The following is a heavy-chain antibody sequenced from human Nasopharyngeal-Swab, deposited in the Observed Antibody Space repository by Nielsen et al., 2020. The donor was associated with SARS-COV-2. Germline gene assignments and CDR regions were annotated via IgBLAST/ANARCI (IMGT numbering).Heavy chain of an antibody. D-gene: IGHD3-22*01. Sequence: GESLKISCKGSGYTFTSYWNAWVRQMPGKGLEWMGIIYPGDSDTRYSPSFQGQVTISADKSISTAYLQWSSLKASDTAMYYCARRYYSDSSGYLEFFYFDYWGQGTPVTVSS. CDR3: ARRYYSDSSGYLEFFYFDY. CDR1: GYTFTSYW. CDR2: IYPGDSDT. J-gene: IGHJ4*02. V-gene: IGHV5-51*01.